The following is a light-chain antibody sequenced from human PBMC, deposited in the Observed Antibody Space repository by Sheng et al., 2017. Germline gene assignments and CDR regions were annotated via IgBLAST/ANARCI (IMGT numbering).Light chain of an antibody. V-gene: IGKV3-11*01. Sequence: EIVMTQSPATLSVSPGERATLSCRASQSVGIYLAWYQQKPGQTPRLLIYDSSNRAPGIPARFSGSGSGTDFTLTISSLEPEDSAIYYCQQRHAWPLTFGGGTKGGD. CDR2: DSS. CDR1: QSVGIY. CDR3: QQRHAWPLT. J-gene: IGKJ4*01.